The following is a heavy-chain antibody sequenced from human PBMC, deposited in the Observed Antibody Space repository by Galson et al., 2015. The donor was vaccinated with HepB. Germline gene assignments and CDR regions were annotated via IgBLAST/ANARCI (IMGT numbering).Heavy chain of an antibody. J-gene: IGHJ4*02. Sequence: SLRLSCAASGFTFGDYAMSWVRQAPGKGLEWVGFTRSKAYGGTTEYAASVKGRFTISRDDSKSIAYLQMNSLKTEDTAVYYCTRDRAAYSSGWYYFDYWGQGTLVTVSS. CDR2: TRSKAYGGTT. CDR1: GFTFGDYA. CDR3: TRDRAAYSSGWYYFDY. V-gene: IGHV3-49*04. D-gene: IGHD6-19*01.